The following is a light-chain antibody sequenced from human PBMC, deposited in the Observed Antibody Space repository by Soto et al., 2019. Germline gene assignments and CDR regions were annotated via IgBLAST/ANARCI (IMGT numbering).Light chain of an antibody. CDR1: QSISSW. V-gene: IGKV1-5*01. CDR2: DAS. Sequence: DIQMTQSPSTLSVSLGDRVTITCRASQSISSWLAWYQQKPGKAPKLLIYDASSLESGVPSRFSGSGSGTEFTLTINSLQPDDFATYYCQQYNSFSLTFGGGTKVDIK. CDR3: QQYNSFSLT. J-gene: IGKJ4*01.